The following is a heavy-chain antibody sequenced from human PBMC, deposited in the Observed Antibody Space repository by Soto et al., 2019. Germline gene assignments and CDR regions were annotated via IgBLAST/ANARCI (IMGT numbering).Heavy chain of an antibody. CDR3: AKRDYYGSGSYYPLYYYYYGMDV. CDR1: GFTFSSYG. Sequence: GGSLRLSCAASGFTFSSYGMHWVRQAPGKGLEWVAVISYDGSNKYYADSVKGRFTISRDNSKNTLYLQMNSLRAEDTAVYYCAKRDYYGSGSYYPLYYYYYGMDVWGQGTTVTVSS. J-gene: IGHJ6*02. D-gene: IGHD3-10*01. CDR2: ISYDGSNK. V-gene: IGHV3-30*18.